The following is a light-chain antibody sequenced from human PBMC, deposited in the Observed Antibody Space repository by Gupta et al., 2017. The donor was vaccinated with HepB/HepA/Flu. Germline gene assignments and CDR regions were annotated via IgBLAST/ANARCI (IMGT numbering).Light chain of an antibody. CDR1: QAISSY. V-gene: IGKV1-9*01. Sequence: DIQLTHSPSFLSASVGDRLTIPCRASQAISSYLAWYQQRPGKALNLLIYAASNLQSGVPSRFSGSGSGTESSLTISSLQPEDFATYYCQQGYTYPRTFGQGTKVEIK. J-gene: IGKJ1*01. CDR2: AAS. CDR3: QQGYTYPRT.